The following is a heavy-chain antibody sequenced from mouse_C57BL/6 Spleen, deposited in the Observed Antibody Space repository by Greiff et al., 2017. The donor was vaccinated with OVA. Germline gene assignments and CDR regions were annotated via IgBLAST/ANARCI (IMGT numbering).Heavy chain of an antibody. CDR1: GYTFTSYW. CDR2: IDPPSGGT. CDR3: ARSKGPYYGSSYGWYFDV. J-gene: IGHJ1*03. Sequence: QVQLQQPGAELVKPGASVKLSCKASGYTFTSYWMHWVKQRPGRGLEWIGRIDPPSGGTKYNEKFKSKATLTVDKPSSTAYMQLSSLTSEDSAVYYCARSKGPYYGSSYGWYFDVWGTGTTVTVSS. V-gene: IGHV1-72*01. D-gene: IGHD1-1*01.